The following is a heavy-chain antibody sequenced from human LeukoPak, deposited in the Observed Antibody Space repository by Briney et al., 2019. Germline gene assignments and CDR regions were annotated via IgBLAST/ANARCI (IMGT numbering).Heavy chain of an antibody. CDR1: GYTFTSYD. CDR2: MNPNSGNT. V-gene: IGHV1-8*01. D-gene: IGHD2-2*02. CDR3: ARGEICSSTSCYIPMDV. Sequence: SVKVSCKASGYTFTSYDINWVRQATGQGLEWMGWMNPNSGNTGYSQKFQGRVTITRNTSISTAYMELSSLRSEDTAVYYCARGEICSSTSCYIPMDVWGQGTTVTVSS. J-gene: IGHJ6*02.